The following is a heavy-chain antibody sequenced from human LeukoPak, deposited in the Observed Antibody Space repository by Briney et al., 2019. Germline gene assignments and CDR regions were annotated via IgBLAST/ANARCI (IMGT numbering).Heavy chain of an antibody. CDR3: AGTTEGGYTYNFFYYYYMDV. CDR1: GASISNYY. D-gene: IGHD5-18*01. V-gene: IGHV4-4*07. J-gene: IGHJ6*03. CDR2: ISTSGST. Sequence: SETLSLTCTVSGASISNYYWSWIRQPAGKGLEWIGRISTSGSTNYNPSLKSRVTISVDTSKNQFSLKLSSLTAADTAVYYCAGTTEGGYTYNFFYYYYMDVWGKGTTVTISS.